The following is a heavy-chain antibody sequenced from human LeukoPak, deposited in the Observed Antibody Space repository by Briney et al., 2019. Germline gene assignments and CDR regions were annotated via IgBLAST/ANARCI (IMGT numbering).Heavy chain of an antibody. D-gene: IGHD4-17*01. Sequence: SETLSLTCTVSGGSISSSNYYWGWIRQPPGKGLEWIGNIYYSGSTYYNPSLKSRVTISVDTSKNQFSLKLSSVTAADTAVYYCARVRDDAFDMWGQGTMVTVSS. V-gene: IGHV4-39*07. CDR1: GGSISSSNYY. CDR2: IYYSGST. CDR3: ARVRDDAFDM. J-gene: IGHJ3*02.